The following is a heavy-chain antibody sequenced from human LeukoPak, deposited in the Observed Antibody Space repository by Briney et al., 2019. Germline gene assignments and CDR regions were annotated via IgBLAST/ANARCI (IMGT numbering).Heavy chain of an antibody. V-gene: IGHV4-38-2*02. D-gene: IGHD3-10*01. CDR2: IYHSGST. Sequence: KTSETLSLTCTVSGYSISSGYYWGWIRQPPGKGLEWIGSIYHSGSTYYNPSLKSRVTISVDTSKNQFSLKLSSVTAADTAVYYCARQAYYGSGSSNWFDPWGQGTLVTVSS. CDR1: GYSISSGYY. J-gene: IGHJ5*02. CDR3: ARQAYYGSGSSNWFDP.